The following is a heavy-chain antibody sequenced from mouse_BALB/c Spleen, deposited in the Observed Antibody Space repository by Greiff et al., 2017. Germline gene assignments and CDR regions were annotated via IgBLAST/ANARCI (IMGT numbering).Heavy chain of an antibody. D-gene: IGHD2-10*02. J-gene: IGHJ3*01. CDR2: IDPENGDT. V-gene: IGHV14-4*02. Sequence: EVQLQQSGAELVRSGASVKLSCTASGFNIKDYYMHWVKQRPEQGLEWIGWIDPENGDTEYAPKFQGKATMTADTSSNTAYLQLSSLTSEDTAVYYCARWYGNYVAYWGQGTLVTVSA. CDR1: GFNIKDYY. CDR3: ARWYGNYVAY.